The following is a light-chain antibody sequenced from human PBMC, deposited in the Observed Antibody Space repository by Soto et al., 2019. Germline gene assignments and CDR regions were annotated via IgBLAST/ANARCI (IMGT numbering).Light chain of an antibody. J-gene: IGLJ1*01. CDR2: AVS. CDR1: SSDVVGYNS. V-gene: IGLV2-8*01. Sequence: QSALTQPPSASGSPGQSVTISCTGTSSDVVGYNSVSWYQQHPGKAPKLIIYAVSERPSGVPDRFSGSKSGNTASLTVSGLQAEDEADYYCNSFAGSNNLSVFGPGTKLPVL. CDR3: NSFAGSNNLSV.